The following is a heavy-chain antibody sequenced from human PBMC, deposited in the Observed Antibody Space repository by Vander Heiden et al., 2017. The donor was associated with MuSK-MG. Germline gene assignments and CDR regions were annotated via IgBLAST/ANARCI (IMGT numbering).Heavy chain of an antibody. V-gene: IGHV3-23*01. CDR3: AKERARLRLRPWVYYFDY. Sequence: EVQLLESGGGLVQPGGSLRLSCAASGFTFSSYAMSWVRQAPGKGLEWVSAISGSGGSTYYADSVKGRVTISRDNSKNTLYMQMNSLRAEKTAVYYCAKERARLRLRPWVYYFDYCGQGTMVTVSS. J-gene: IGHJ4*02. D-gene: IGHD4-17*01. CDR1: GFTFSSYA. CDR2: ISGSGGST.